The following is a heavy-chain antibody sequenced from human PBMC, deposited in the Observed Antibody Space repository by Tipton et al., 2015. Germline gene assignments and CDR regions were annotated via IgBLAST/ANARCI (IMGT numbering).Heavy chain of an antibody. Sequence: SLRLSCAASGFTFSSYDIHWVRQAPGKGLEWVSAISGSGGTTYYADSVKGRFTVSRDNSKNTLYLQMNSLRAEDTAVYYCAKPTKGGWQQLVSVDPWGQGTLVTVSS. D-gene: IGHD6-13*01. CDR2: ISGSGGTT. V-gene: IGHV3-23*01. CDR1: GFTFSSYD. CDR3: AKPTKGGWQQLVSVDP. J-gene: IGHJ5*02.